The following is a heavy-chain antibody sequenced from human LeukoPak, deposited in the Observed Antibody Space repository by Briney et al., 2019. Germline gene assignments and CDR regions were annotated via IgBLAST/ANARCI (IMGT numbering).Heavy chain of an antibody. V-gene: IGHV4-34*01. J-gene: IGHJ4*02. Sequence: PSETLSLTCAVYGGSLSGYYWSWIRQPPGKGLEWIGEINHSGNTNYDPSLKSRLTISVDTSKNQFSLRLTSVTAADTAVYYCARGRWEVRFDNWGQGTPVTVSS. CDR2: INHSGNT. D-gene: IGHD1-26*01. CDR1: GGSLSGYY. CDR3: ARGRWEVRFDN.